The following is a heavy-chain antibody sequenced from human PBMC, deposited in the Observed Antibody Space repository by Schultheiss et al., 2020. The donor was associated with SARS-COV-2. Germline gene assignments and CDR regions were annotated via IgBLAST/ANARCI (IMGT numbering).Heavy chain of an antibody. V-gene: IGHV4-30-2*01. D-gene: IGHD5-18*01. J-gene: IGHJ5*02. CDR1: GGSISSGGYS. Sequence: SETLSLTCAVSGGSISSGGYSWSWIRQPPGKGLEWIGEINHSGSTNYNPSLKSRVTISVDTSKNQFSLKLSSVTAADTAVYYCARLRAGYSYGFDPWGQGTLVTVSS. CDR2: INHSGST. CDR3: ARLRAGYSYGFDP.